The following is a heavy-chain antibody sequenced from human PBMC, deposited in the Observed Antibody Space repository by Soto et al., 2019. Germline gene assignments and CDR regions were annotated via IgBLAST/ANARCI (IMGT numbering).Heavy chain of an antibody. V-gene: IGHV3-9*01. CDR2: ISWNSGSI. CDR3: ARHIVVVPAATEGAFDI. J-gene: IGHJ3*02. D-gene: IGHD2-2*01. CDR1: GFTFDDYA. Sequence: EVQLVESGGGLVQPGRSLRLSCAASGFTFDDYAMHWVRQAPGKGLEWVSGISWNSGSIGYADSVKGRFTISRDNAKNSLYLQMNSLRAEDTALYYCARHIVVVPAATEGAFDIWGQGKMVTVSS.